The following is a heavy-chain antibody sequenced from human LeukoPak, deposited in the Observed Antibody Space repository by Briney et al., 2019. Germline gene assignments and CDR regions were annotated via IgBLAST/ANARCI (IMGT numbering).Heavy chain of an antibody. J-gene: IGHJ4*02. CDR3: ARQGVAFYGSGSYYIDY. V-gene: IGHV5-51*01. D-gene: IGHD3-10*01. CDR2: IYPGDSDT. CDR1: GXXXTSYW. Sequence: GXXXTSYWIGXVRQMPGKGLEWMGIIYPGDSDTRYSPSFQCQVTISADKSISTAYLQWSSLKASDTAMYYCARQGVAFYGSGSYYIDYWGQGTLVTVSS.